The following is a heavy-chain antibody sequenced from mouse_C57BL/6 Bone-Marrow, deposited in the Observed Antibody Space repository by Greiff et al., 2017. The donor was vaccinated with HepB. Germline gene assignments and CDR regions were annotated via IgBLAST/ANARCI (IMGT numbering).Heavy chain of an antibody. Sequence: EVQLQQSGPGLVKPSQSLSLTCSVTGYSITSGYYWNWIRQFPGNKLEWMGYISYDGSNNYNPSLKNRISITRDTSKNQFFLKLNSVTTEDTATYYCARRWGTTTYWGQGTLVTVSA. J-gene: IGHJ3*01. CDR1: GYSITSGYY. CDR3: ARRWGTTTY. D-gene: IGHD2-14*01. V-gene: IGHV3-6*01. CDR2: ISYDGSN.